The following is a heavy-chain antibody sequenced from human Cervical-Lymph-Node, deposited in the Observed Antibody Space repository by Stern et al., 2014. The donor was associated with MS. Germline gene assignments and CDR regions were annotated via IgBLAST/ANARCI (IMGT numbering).Heavy chain of an antibody. V-gene: IGHV1-2*02. CDR2: INPNTGGT. CDR1: GYIFTGYY. CDR3: ARDQRGITIFGVVTDYYYLGMDV. J-gene: IGHJ6*02. D-gene: IGHD3-3*01. Sequence: QVQLVQSGAEVKKPGASVKVSCKTSGYIFTGYYIHWVRQAPGQGLEWIAWINPNTGGTKYAKKFQGRVAMSRDTSISTAYVELSSLTSDDTAVYYCARDQRGITIFGVVTDYYYLGMDVWGQGTTVTVSS.